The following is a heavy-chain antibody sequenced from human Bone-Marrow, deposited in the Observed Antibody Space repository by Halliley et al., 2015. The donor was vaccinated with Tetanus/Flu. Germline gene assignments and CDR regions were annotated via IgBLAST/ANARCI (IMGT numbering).Heavy chain of an antibody. Sequence: TLSLTCTVSGGSISNPNFHWDWIRQPPGRGLEWIGEICHDGSINYNPSLKSRVTISVDKSQSQFSLKLRSVTAADTAVYFCARGSGIMVITMEAIRFAHWGPGARVTVSS. CDR1: GGSISNPNFH. J-gene: IGHJ4*02. CDR3: ARGSGIMVITMEAIRFAH. V-gene: IGHV4-61*05. D-gene: IGHD2-8*01. CDR2: ICHDGSI.